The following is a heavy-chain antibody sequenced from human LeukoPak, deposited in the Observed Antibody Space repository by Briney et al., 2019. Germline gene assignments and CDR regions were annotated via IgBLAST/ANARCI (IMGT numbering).Heavy chain of an antibody. CDR3: ASAEAYDSSGYYYPFDY. CDR1: GGTFSSYA. CDR2: IIPIFGTA. Sequence: SVKVSCKASGGTFSSYAISWVRQAPGQGLEWMGRIIPIFGTANYAQKFQGRVTITTDESTSTAYMELSSLRSEDTAVYYCASAEAYDSSGYYYPFDYWGQGTLVTVSS. D-gene: IGHD3-22*01. V-gene: IGHV1-69*05. J-gene: IGHJ4*02.